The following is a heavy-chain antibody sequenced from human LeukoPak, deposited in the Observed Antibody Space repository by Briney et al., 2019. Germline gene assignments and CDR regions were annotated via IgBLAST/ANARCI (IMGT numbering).Heavy chain of an antibody. D-gene: IGHD3-22*01. CDR1: GFTFRSYG. Sequence: PGGSLRLSCAASGFTFRSYGMHWVRQAPGKGLEWVAYIQNDGSNEQYADSVKGRFSISRDNSKNTLYLQMNSLRAEDTALYFCAKDPRRDYDSCWLYYDQWGQGVQVTVSS. CDR3: AKDPRRDYDSCWLYYDQ. CDR2: IQNDGSNE. J-gene: IGHJ4*02. V-gene: IGHV3-30*02.